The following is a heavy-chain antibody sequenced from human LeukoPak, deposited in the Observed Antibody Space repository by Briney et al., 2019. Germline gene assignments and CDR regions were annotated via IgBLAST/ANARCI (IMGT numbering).Heavy chain of an antibody. Sequence: PSETLSLTCAVYGGSFSGYYWSWIRQPPGKGLEWIGEINHSGSTNYNPSLKSRVTISVDTSKNQFSLKLSSVTAADTAVYYCARHDCSGYSFDYWGQGTLVTVSS. CDR1: GGSFSGYY. J-gene: IGHJ4*02. D-gene: IGHD3-22*01. CDR3: ARHDCSGYSFDY. V-gene: IGHV4-34*01. CDR2: INHSGST.